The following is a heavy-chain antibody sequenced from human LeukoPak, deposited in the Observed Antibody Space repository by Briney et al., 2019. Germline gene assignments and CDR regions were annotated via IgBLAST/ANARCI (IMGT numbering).Heavy chain of an antibody. CDR3: ARAIAAAGIEAFDI. D-gene: IGHD6-13*01. V-gene: IGHV4-61*02. CDR2: MYIGGRT. J-gene: IGHJ3*02. CDR1: GTSIRSGSYY. Sequence: SETLSLTCTVTGTSIRSGSYYWNWIRQAAGKGLEWIGRMYIGGRTTYNPSLKSRVTISLETTENQFSLRLRSVTAADTAVYYCARAIAAAGIEAFDIWGQGTMVTVSS.